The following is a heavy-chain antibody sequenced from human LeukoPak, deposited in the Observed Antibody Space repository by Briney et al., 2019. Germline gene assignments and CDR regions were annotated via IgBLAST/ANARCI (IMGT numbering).Heavy chain of an antibody. CDR2: ISSSSSYI. V-gene: IGHV3-21*04. J-gene: IGHJ3*02. CDR3: AREGMMGMSFDI. Sequence: PGGSLRLSCAASGFTSSSYSMDWVRQAPGKGLEWVSSISSSSSYIYYADSVKGRFTISRDNAKNSLYLHMNSLRAEDTAVYYCAREGMMGMSFDIWGQGTMVTVSS. CDR1: GFTSSSYS. D-gene: IGHD7-27*01.